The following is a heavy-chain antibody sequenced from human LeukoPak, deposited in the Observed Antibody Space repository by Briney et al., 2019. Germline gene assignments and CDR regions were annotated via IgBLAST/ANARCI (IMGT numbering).Heavy chain of an antibody. D-gene: IGHD1-26*01. J-gene: IGHJ4*02. CDR2: TFYRSKWYN. V-gene: IGHV6-1*01. Sequence: SQTLSLTCAISGDSVSSNSGAWHWIRQSPSRGLEWLGRTFYRSKWYNEYAVSVKSRLTINPDTSKNQFSLQLNSVTPEDTAVYYCARDCGGSYGSYYFDYRGQGALVTVPS. CDR3: ARDCGGSYGSYYFDY. CDR1: GDSVSSNSGA.